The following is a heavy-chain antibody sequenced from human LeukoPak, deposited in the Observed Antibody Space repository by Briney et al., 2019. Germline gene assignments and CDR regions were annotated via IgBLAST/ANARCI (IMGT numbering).Heavy chain of an antibody. V-gene: IGHV4-31*03. J-gene: IGHJ5*02. CDR1: GASISSGGFS. D-gene: IGHD4-11*01. CDR2: IYDSGST. CDR3: ARCNSNYVSWFDP. Sequence: KPSQTLSLTCSVSGASISSGGFSWTWIRQHPGRGLEWIGYIYDSGSTYYSPSLQSRVTISVDTSKNQFSLNLSSVTAADTAVYYCARCNSNYVSWFDPWGQGTLVTVSS.